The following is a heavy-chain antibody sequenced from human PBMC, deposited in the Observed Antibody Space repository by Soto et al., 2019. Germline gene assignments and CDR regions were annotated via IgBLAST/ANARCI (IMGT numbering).Heavy chain of an antibody. CDR2: ISAYNGNT. CDR3: ATAGGYDSSGYYPFKFDY. D-gene: IGHD3-22*01. CDR1: GYTFTSYG. J-gene: IGHJ4*02. Sequence: ASVKVSCKASGYTFTSYGISWVRQAPGQGLEWMGWISAYNGNTIYAQKFQGRVTMTEDTSTDTAYMELSSLRSEDTAVYYCATAGGYDSSGYYPFKFDYWGQGTLVTVSS. V-gene: IGHV1-18*01.